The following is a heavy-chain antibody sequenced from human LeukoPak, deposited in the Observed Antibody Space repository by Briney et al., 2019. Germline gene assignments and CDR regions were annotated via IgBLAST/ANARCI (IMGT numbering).Heavy chain of an antibody. CDR3: ARGSGWYGY. D-gene: IGHD6-19*01. CDR1: GYSISSGYY. CDR2: IYTSGST. V-gene: IGHV4-4*07. Sequence: SETLSLTCTVSGYSISSGYYWGWIRQPAGKGLEWIGRIYTSGSTNYNPSLKSRVTMSVDTSKNQFSLKLSSVTAADTAVYYCARGSGWYGYWGQGALVTVSS. J-gene: IGHJ4*02.